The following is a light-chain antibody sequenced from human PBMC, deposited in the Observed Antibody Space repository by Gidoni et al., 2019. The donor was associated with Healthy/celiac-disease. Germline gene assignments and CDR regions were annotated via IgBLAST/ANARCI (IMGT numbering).Light chain of an antibody. CDR1: QGISSY. Sequence: AIRITKSPSSLSASTGDRVTITCRASQGISSYLAWYQQKPGTAPKLLIYAASTLQSGVPSRFSGSGSGTDFTLTISCLQSEDFATYYCQQYYSYPPTFGQGTKVEIK. CDR2: AAS. J-gene: IGKJ1*01. V-gene: IGKV1-8*01. CDR3: QQYYSYPPT.